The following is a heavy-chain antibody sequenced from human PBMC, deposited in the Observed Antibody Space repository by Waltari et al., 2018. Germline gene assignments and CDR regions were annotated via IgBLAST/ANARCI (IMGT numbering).Heavy chain of an antibody. V-gene: IGHV1-3*01. CDR1: GYSFITYV. Sequence: QVQLVQSGAEVKKPGASVKVSCKASGYSFITYVMHWVRQAPGQRLEWMGWINGGSGNTQYSQKFQGRVTMTRDTSATTAYMELRSLRSEDTANYYCARGDWELLGDGYFQHWGQGTLVTVSS. D-gene: IGHD1-26*01. CDR3: ARGDWELLGDGYFQH. J-gene: IGHJ1*01. CDR2: INGGSGNT.